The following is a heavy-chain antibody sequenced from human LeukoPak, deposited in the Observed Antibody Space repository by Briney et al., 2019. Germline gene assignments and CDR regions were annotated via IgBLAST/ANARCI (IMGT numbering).Heavy chain of an antibody. Sequence: NPSETLSLTCTVSGYSISSGYYWGWIRQPPGKGLEWIGSIYHSGSTYYNPSLKSRVTISVDTSKNQFSLKLSSVTAADTAVYYCARVVWGGDFHYSLDVWGKGTTVIVSS. CDR1: GYSISSGYY. V-gene: IGHV4-38-2*02. CDR3: ARVVWGGDFHYSLDV. J-gene: IGHJ6*03. CDR2: IYHSGST. D-gene: IGHD7-27*01.